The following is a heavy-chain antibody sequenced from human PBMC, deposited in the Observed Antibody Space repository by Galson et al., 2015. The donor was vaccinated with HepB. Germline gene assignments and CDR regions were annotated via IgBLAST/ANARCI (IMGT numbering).Heavy chain of an antibody. CDR2: MNPNSGNT. D-gene: IGHD3-3*01. CDR3: ARGQLETSLYDFWSGYYTDNWFDP. J-gene: IGHJ5*02. Sequence: SVKVSCKASGYTFTSYDINWVRQATGQGLEWMGWMNPNSGNTGYAQKFQGRVTMTRNTSISTAYMELSSPRSEDTAVYYCARGQLETSLYDFWSGYYTDNWFDPWGQGTLVTVSS. CDR1: GYTFTSYD. V-gene: IGHV1-8*01.